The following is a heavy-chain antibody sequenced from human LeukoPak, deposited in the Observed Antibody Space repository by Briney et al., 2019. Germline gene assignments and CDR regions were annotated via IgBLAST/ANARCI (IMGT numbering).Heavy chain of an antibody. Sequence: ASVKVSCKVSGYTLTELSMHWVRQAPGKGLEWMGGFDPEDGETIYAQKFQGRVTVTEDTSTDTAYMELSSLRSEDTAVYYCATEIYCSSTSCYGGNWFDPWGQGTLVTVSS. D-gene: IGHD2-2*01. CDR2: FDPEDGET. CDR1: GYTLTELS. J-gene: IGHJ5*02. CDR3: ATEIYCSSTSCYGGNWFDP. V-gene: IGHV1-24*01.